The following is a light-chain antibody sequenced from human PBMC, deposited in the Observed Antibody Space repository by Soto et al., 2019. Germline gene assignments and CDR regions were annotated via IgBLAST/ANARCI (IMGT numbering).Light chain of an antibody. CDR1: QSISRW. V-gene: IGKV1-5*01. Sequence: DIQMTQSPSTLSAYVGDRVTITCRASQSISRWLAWYQQKPGKAPKVLIYDVSTLGSGVPSRFSGGGSGTKFTLTITSLQPDDSSTYYCQEYTTYSRTFGQGTKVEVK. CDR2: DVS. CDR3: QEYTTYSRT. J-gene: IGKJ1*01.